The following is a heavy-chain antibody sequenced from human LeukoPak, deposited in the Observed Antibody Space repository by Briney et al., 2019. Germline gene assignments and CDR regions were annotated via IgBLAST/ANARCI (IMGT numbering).Heavy chain of an antibody. CDR3: ARHAMGHYYYGMDV. J-gene: IGHJ6*02. D-gene: IGHD3-16*01. V-gene: IGHV1-18*01. Sequence: ASVKVSCKASGYTFTSYGISWVRQAPGQGLEWMGWISAYNGNTNYAQKLQGRVTMTTDTSTSTAYMELRSLRSDDTAVYYCARHAMGHYYYGMDVWGQGTTVTVSS. CDR2: ISAYNGNT. CDR1: GYTFTSYG.